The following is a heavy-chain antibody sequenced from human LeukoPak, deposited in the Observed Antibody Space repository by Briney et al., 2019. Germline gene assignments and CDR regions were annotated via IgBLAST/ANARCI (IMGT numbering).Heavy chain of an antibody. D-gene: IGHD6-19*01. Sequence: PGGSLRLSCAASGFTFSDHFMDWVRQAPGKGLEWVAVISYDGSNKYYADSVKGRFTISRDNSKNTLYLQMNSLRTEDTAVYYCARDLGWAFDYWGQGTLVTVSS. CDR1: GFTFSDHF. CDR2: ISYDGSNK. CDR3: ARDLGWAFDY. J-gene: IGHJ4*02. V-gene: IGHV3-30-3*01.